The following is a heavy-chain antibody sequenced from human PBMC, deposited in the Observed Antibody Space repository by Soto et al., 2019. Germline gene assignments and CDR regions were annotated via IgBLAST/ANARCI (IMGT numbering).Heavy chain of an antibody. CDR2: ISGSGGST. Sequence: TGGSLRLSCAASGFTFSSYAMSWVRQAPGKGLEWVSAISGSGGSTYYADSVKGRFTISRDNSKNTLYLQMNSLRAEDTAVYYCAKEGPYNWNYRFYFDYWGQGTQVTVSS. J-gene: IGHJ4*02. CDR1: GFTFSSYA. V-gene: IGHV3-23*01. CDR3: AKEGPYNWNYRFYFDY. D-gene: IGHD1-7*01.